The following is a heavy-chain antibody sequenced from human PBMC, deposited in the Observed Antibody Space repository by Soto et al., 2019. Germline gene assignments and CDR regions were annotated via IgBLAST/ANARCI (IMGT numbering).Heavy chain of an antibody. D-gene: IGHD3-3*01. Sequence: QVQLVQSGAEVKKPGASVKVSCKASGYTFTGYYMHWVRQAPGQGLEWMGWINPNSGGTNYAQKFQGWVTMTRDTSISTAYMELSRVRSDDTAGYYCARAYDDFWSGYYSGSSSVGAFEIWGRGTMVTVSS. CDR2: INPNSGGT. V-gene: IGHV1-2*04. CDR1: GYTFTGYY. CDR3: ARAYDDFWSGYYSGSSSVGAFEI. J-gene: IGHJ3*02.